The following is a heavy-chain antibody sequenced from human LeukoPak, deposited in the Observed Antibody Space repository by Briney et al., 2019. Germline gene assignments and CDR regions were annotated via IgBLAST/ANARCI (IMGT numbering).Heavy chain of an antibody. CDR3: ARDFSGWSVDP. D-gene: IGHD6-19*01. J-gene: IGHJ5*02. V-gene: IGHV3-23*01. CDR1: GFTFSSYA. Sequence: PGGSLRLSCAASGFTFSSYAMSWVRQAPGKGLEWVSAISGSGGSTYYADSVRGRFTISRDNSKSTLSLQMNSLRAEDTAVYYCARDFSGWSVDPWGQGTLVTVSS. CDR2: ISGSGGST.